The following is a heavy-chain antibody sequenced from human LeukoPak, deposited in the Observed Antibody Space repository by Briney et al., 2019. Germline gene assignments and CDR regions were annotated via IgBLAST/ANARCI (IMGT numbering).Heavy chain of an antibody. CDR1: GFTFSSYG. V-gene: IGHV3-30*18. CDR2: ISYDGNNK. J-gene: IGHJ4*02. D-gene: IGHD6-19*01. CDR3: AKYQRQWLPKGGFDY. Sequence: GGSLRLSCAASGFTFSSYGMHWVRQAPGKGLEWVAVISYDGNNKYYADSVKGRFTISRGNSENTLYLQMDNLRAEDTAVYYCAKYQRQWLPKGGFDYWGQGTLVTVSS.